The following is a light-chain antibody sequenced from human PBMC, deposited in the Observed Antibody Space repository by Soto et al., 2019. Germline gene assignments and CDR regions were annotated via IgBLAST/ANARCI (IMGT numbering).Light chain of an antibody. CDR2: TAS. V-gene: IGKV1-27*01. CDR3: QKYDSAPRT. CDR1: QDIRNF. J-gene: IGKJ1*01. Sequence: DIQMTQSPSSLSASVGDRVTITCRASQDIRNFLVWYQQKSGKLPRLLIYTASSLQSGVPSRFSGGGSGTHFTLTIDSLQPEDVATYYCQKYDSAPRTFDQGTKVEI.